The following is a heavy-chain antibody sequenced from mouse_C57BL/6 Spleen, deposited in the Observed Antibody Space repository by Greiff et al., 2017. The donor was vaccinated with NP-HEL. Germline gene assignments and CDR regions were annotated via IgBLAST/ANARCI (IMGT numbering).Heavy chain of an antibody. CDR3: ERRTDEARDY. J-gene: IGHJ4*01. CDR1: GYAFTNYL. CDR2: INPGSGGT. Sequence: QVQLQQSGAELVRPGTSVKVSCKASGYAFTNYLIEWVKQRPGQGLEWIGVINPGSGGTNYNEKFKGKATLTVDKSSSTASMQLSSLPSADSAVFVWERRTDEARDYWGQGTAVTVAS. V-gene: IGHV1-54*01.